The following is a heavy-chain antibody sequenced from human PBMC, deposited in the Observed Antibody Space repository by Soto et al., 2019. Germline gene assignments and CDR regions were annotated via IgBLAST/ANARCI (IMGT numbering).Heavy chain of an antibody. J-gene: IGHJ6*02. CDR1: GFTFSSYS. V-gene: IGHV3-21*01. CDR3: ARDAEQLVAGYYYYYGMDV. D-gene: IGHD6-13*01. Sequence: EVQLVESGGGLVKPGGSLRLSCAASGFTFSSYSMNWVRQAPGKGLEWVSSISSSSSYIYYADSVKGRFTISRDNAKNSLYLQMNSLRAEDTAVYYCARDAEQLVAGYYYYYGMDVWGQGTTVTVSS. CDR2: ISSSSSYI.